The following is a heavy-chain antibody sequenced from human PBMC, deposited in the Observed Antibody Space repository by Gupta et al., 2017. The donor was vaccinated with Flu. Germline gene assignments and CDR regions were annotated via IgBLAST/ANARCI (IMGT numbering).Heavy chain of an antibody. CDR2: LTHTGDTT. CDR3: ARGGIGSTGLQY. J-gene: IGHJ4*02. V-gene: IGHV3-23*01. Sequence: VRQTPGRGLEWVSSLTHTGDTTYYAGPVKGRFAISRDNSKDTLYLQMDSLRAEDTALYYCARGGIGSTGLQYWGQGTLVTVSS. D-gene: IGHD6-13*01.